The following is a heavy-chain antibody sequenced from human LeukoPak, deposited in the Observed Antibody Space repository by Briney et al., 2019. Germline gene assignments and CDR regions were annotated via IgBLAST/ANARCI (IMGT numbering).Heavy chain of an antibody. Sequence: SETLSLTCTVSGASISSNSWSWIRQPPGKGLEWIGYIYYGGNTNYNPSLQSRVTISVDTSKNQFPLQLKSVTAADTALYYCARDFQGITTFGVAPPGGFDPWGQGTLVIVSS. CDR2: IYYGGNT. CDR1: GASISSNS. D-gene: IGHD3-3*01. J-gene: IGHJ5*02. V-gene: IGHV4-59*01. CDR3: ARDFQGITTFGVAPPGGFDP.